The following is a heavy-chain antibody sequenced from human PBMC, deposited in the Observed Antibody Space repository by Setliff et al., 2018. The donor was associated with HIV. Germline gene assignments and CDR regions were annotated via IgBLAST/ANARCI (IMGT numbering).Heavy chain of an antibody. CDR2: IYTSGST. J-gene: IGHJ6*03. Sequence: PSETLSLTCTVSGGSISSGSYYWSWIRQPAGKGLEWIGRIYTSGSTNYNPSLKSRVTISVDTSKNQFSLKLSSVTAADTAVYYCARGPPVLRFLEWPAGLNYYYMDVWGKGTTVTVSS. CDR3: ARGPPVLRFLEWPAGLNYYYMDV. D-gene: IGHD3-3*01. V-gene: IGHV4-61*02. CDR1: GGSISSGSYY.